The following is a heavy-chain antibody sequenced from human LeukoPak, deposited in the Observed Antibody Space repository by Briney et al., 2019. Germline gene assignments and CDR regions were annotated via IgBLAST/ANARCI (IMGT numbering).Heavy chain of an antibody. CDR3: ASASGGLLIDAFDI. Sequence: GGSLRLSCAASGFTFSSYGMHWVRQAPGKGLEWVSFIRYDGSNEYYADSVRGRFTISRDNSKNTLYLQMGSLRAEDMAVYYCASASGGLLIDAFDIWGQGTMVTVSS. D-gene: IGHD3-10*01. V-gene: IGHV3-30*02. CDR2: IRYDGSNE. CDR1: GFTFSSYG. J-gene: IGHJ3*02.